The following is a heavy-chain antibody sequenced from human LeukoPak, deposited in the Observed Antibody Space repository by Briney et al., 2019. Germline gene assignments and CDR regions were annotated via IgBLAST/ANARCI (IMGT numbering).Heavy chain of an antibody. CDR2: IDGTSTFT. CDR1: GFTFGDYA. Sequence: PGGSLRLSCTASGFTFGDYAMSWVRQAPGKGLEWLSYIDGTSTFTNYADPVKGRFTISRDNAKNALYLQMNSLRAEDSAVYYCARTLVAAPGTKGGPWGQGTLVTVSS. CDR3: ARTLVAAPGTKGGP. D-gene: IGHD6-13*01. V-gene: IGHV3-11*03. J-gene: IGHJ5*02.